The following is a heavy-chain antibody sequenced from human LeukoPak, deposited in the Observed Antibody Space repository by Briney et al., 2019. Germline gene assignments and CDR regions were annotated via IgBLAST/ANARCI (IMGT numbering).Heavy chain of an antibody. CDR3: ARGGTTVTPGLLWFDP. V-gene: IGHV4-31*03. CDR2: IYYSGST. CDR1: GGSISSGGYY. D-gene: IGHD4-17*01. J-gene: IGHJ5*02. Sequence: SETLSLTCTVSGGSISSGGYYWSWIRQHPGKGLEWIGYIYYSGSTYYNPSLKSRVTISVDTSKNQFSLKLSSVTAADTAVYYCARGGTTVTPGLLWFDPWGQGTLVTVSS.